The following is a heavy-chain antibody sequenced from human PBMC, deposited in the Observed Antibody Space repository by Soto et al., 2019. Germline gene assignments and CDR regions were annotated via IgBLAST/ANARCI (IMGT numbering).Heavy chain of an antibody. V-gene: IGHV4-59*01. J-gene: IGHJ5*02. Sequence: TLSLTCTVSGGSISSYYWSWIRQPPGKGLEWIGYIYYSGSTNYNPSLKSRVTISVDTSKNQFSLKLSSVTAADTAVYYCARANSSGWYGDWFDPWGQGTLVTVSS. CDR1: GGSISSYY. CDR3: ARANSSGWYGDWFDP. D-gene: IGHD6-19*01. CDR2: IYYSGST.